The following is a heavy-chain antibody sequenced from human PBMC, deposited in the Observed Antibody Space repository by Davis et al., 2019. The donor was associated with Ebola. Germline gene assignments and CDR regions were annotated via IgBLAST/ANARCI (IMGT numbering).Heavy chain of an antibody. CDR1: GFTLRSYW. Sequence: GESLKISCAASGFTLRSYWMHWVRQVPGKGLVWVSRINSDGSSTSHADSVKGRFTISRDNSKNTLYLQMNDLRVEDTAVYYCAKANKDYVWGLKGYFDLWGRGTLVTVSS. D-gene: IGHD3-16*01. V-gene: IGHV3-74*01. CDR3: AKANKDYVWGLKGYFDL. J-gene: IGHJ2*01. CDR2: INSDGSST.